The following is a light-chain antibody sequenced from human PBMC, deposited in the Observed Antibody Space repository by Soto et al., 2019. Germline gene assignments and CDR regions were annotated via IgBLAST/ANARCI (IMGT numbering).Light chain of an antibody. J-gene: IGLJ3*02. Sequence: QSVLTQPASVSGSPGQSITISCTGTSSDVGGYKYVYWYQKHPGKAPKLMIYKVTNRPSGVSSRFSGSKFGNTASLTISGLQTEDEADYYCSSYTTSGTWVFGGGTKLTVL. CDR2: KVT. CDR1: SSDVGGYKY. CDR3: SSYTTSGTWV. V-gene: IGLV2-14*01.